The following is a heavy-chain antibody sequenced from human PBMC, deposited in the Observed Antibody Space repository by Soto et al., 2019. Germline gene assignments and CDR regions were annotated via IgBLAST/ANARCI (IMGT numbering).Heavy chain of an antibody. CDR1: GNTLTELP. V-gene: IGHV1-24*01. J-gene: IGHJ6*02. Sequence: VQLVQSGAEAKKPGASVKVSCKVSGNTLTELPIHWVRQAPRKGLEWMGGFDPEDGEKIYAQKFQGRVTMTEDSSTDPAHMELSTLSFEDTAVYYCATDVVTYDDSDQTYYYFYAMDVWGQGTPVTVAS. D-gene: IGHD2-15*01. CDR3: ATDVVTYDDSDQTYYYFYAMDV. CDR2: FDPEDGEK.